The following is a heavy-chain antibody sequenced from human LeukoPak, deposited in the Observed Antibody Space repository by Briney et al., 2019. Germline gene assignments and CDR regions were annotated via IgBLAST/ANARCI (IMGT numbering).Heavy chain of an antibody. Sequence: GESLRLSCAASGFTFSRYWMHWVRQAPGKGLVWVSHINPDGSTTNYADSVKGRFTFSRDNAKNTLYLQMNSLRAEDTAVYYCARAQDYGVDYWGQGTLVTVSS. V-gene: IGHV3-74*01. CDR3: ARAQDYGVDY. D-gene: IGHD4-17*01. CDR1: GFTFSRYW. J-gene: IGHJ4*02. CDR2: INPDGSTT.